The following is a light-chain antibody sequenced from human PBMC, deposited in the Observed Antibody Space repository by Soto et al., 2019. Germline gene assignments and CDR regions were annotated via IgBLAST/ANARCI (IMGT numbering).Light chain of an antibody. J-gene: IGKJ4*01. V-gene: IGKV1-12*01. CDR1: QGISSW. CDR2: AAS. CDR3: QQADTFPLT. Sequence: DIQMIQSPSSVSASVGDRVTITCRASQGISSWVAWYQQKPGKAPNLLIYAASSLQSGVPSRFGGSGSGTEFTLTISNLQPEDFATYYCQQADTFPLTFGGGTKVDIK.